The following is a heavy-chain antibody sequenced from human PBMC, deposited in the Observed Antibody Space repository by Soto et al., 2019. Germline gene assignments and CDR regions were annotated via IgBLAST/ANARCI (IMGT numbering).Heavy chain of an antibody. J-gene: IGHJ4*02. D-gene: IGHD5-18*01. Sequence: PGGSLRLSCAASGFTSSNAWMSWVRQAPGKGLEWVGRIKSKTDGGTTDYAAPVKGRFTISRDDSKNTLYLQMNSLKTEDTAVYYCTTDYRYEDAAMVFQFDYWGQGTLVTVSS. V-gene: IGHV3-15*01. CDR1: GFTSSNAW. CDR3: TTDYRYEDAAMVFQFDY. CDR2: IKSKTDGGTT.